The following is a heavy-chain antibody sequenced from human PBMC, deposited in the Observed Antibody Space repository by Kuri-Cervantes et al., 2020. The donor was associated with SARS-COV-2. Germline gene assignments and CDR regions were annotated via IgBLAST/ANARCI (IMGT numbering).Heavy chain of an antibody. V-gene: IGHV3-7*03. D-gene: IGHD6-19*01. J-gene: IGHJ3*02. CDR3: AKDWLPDDAFDI. CDR1: GFTFSSYR. Sequence: GESLKISCAASGFTFSSYRMSWVRQAPGKGLEWVANIKQDGSEKYYVDSVKGRFTISRDNSKNTLYLQMNRLRAEDTAVYYCAKDWLPDDAFDIWGQGTMVTVSS. CDR2: IKQDGSEK.